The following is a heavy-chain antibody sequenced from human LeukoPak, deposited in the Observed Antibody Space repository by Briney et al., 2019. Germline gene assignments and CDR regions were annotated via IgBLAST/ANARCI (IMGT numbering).Heavy chain of an antibody. CDR3: ARWSGSVTARNYYYYMDV. CDR2: IYHSGST. CDR1: GGSISSGGYY. Sequence: ASQTLSLTFTVSGGSISSGGYYWSWIRQPPGKGLEWIGYIYHSGSTYYNPSLKSRVTISVDRSKNQFSLDLSSVTAADTAVYYCARWSGSVTARNYYYYMDVWGEGTTVTVSS. D-gene: IGHD6-6*01. V-gene: IGHV4-30-2*01. J-gene: IGHJ6*03.